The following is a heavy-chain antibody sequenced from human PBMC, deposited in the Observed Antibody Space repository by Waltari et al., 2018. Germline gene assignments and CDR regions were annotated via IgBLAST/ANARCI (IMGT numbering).Heavy chain of an antibody. Sequence: EVQLVQSGAEVKKPGASLRISCAASGYDFCTYWITWVRPMPGKGLEWMRRIDPSDSYTNYSPSFRGHVTISVDTSINTAYIQWSGLRASDSAIYYCARTSTRDFYYMDVWGKGTTVTVSS. CDR2: IDPSDSYT. V-gene: IGHV5-10-1*01. CDR3: ARTSTRDFYYMDV. CDR1: GYDFCTYW. J-gene: IGHJ6*03.